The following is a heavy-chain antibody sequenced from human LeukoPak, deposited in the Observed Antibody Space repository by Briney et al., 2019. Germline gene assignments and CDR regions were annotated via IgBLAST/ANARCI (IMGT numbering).Heavy chain of an antibody. D-gene: IGHD6-19*01. CDR3: ARDDAGAVANYYYYGMDV. J-gene: IGHJ6*02. CDR1: GFTFSSYA. Sequence: GGSLRLSCAASGFTFSSYAMSWVRQAPGKGLEWVSTISDSGGSSYYADSVKGRFTISRDNSKNTLYLHMNSLRAEDTAVYYCARDDAGAVANYYYYGMDVWGQGTTVTVSS. CDR2: ISDSGGSS. V-gene: IGHV3-23*01.